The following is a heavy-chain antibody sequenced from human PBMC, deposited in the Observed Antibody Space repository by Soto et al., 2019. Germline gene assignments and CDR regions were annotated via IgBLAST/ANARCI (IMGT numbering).Heavy chain of an antibody. CDR2: ISSSSSTI. CDR3: ARPSLALRGYSGYDNRPFDY. Sequence: GGSLRLSCAASGFTFSSYSMNWVRQAPGKGLEWVSYISSSSSTIYYADSVKGRFTISRDNAKNSLYLQMNSLRAEDTAVYYCARPSLALRGYSGYDNRPFDYWGQGTLVTVSS. D-gene: IGHD5-12*01. J-gene: IGHJ4*02. V-gene: IGHV3-48*01. CDR1: GFTFSSYS.